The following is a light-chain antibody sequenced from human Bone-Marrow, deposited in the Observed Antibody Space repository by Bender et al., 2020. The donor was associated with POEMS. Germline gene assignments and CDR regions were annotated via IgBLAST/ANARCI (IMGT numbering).Light chain of an antibody. Sequence: QSALTQPPSASGSPGQSVTISCTGTSSDVGGYNFVSWYQQHPGKAPRLVIYEDNKRPSGVSSRFSASKSDNTASLTISGLQAEDEADYFCCSFTSDFTFVFGEGTKVTVL. CDR2: EDN. J-gene: IGLJ2*01. CDR3: CSFTSDFTFV. CDR1: SSDVGGYNF. V-gene: IGLV2-14*01.